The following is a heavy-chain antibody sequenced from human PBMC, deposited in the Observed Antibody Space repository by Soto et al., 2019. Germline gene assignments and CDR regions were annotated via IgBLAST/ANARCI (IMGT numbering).Heavy chain of an antibody. Sequence: EVHLVESGGDLVQPGGSLRLSCAASGFSFSSFSMNWVRQAPGKGLESVSYISGGGTTTYYADSVKGRFTISRDDAKNSLHLQMNSLQAEDTAVYYCARLGDYGSGSYWGQGTLVTVSS. D-gene: IGHD3-10*01. CDR2: ISGGGTTT. V-gene: IGHV3-48*04. CDR1: GFSFSSFS. J-gene: IGHJ4*02. CDR3: ARLGDYGSGSY.